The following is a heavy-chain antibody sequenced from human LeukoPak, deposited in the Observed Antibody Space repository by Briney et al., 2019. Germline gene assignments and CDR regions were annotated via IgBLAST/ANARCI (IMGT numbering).Heavy chain of an antibody. CDR2: IYHSGST. V-gene: IGHV4-30-2*01. Sequence: PSQTLSLTCTVSGGSISSGGYYWSWIRQPPGKGLEWIGYIYHSGSTYYNPSLKSRVTISVDRSKNQFSLKLSSVTAADTAVYHCAGEVGSWGDYWGQGTLVTVSS. CDR1: GGSISSGGYY. J-gene: IGHJ4*02. CDR3: AGEVGSWGDY. D-gene: IGHD3-16*01.